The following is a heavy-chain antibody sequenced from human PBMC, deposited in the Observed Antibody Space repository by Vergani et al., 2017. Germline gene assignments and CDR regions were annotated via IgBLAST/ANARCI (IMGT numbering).Heavy chain of an antibody. D-gene: IGHD1-26*01. CDR1: GFTFSSYG. V-gene: IGHV3-30*03. Sequence: QVQLVESGGGVVQPGRSLRLSCAASGFTFSSYGMHWVRQAPGKGLEWVAVISNDGSNKYYADSVKGRFTISRDNAKNSLYLQMNSLRAEDTAVYYCARAGGIGGMDVWGQGTTVTVSS. CDR3: ARAGGIGGMDV. CDR2: ISNDGSNK. J-gene: IGHJ6*02.